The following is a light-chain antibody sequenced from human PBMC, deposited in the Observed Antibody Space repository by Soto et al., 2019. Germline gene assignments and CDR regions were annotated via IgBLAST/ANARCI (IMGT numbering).Light chain of an antibody. Sequence: EIVMTQSPANLSVAPGERATLSCRASQSISSDLAWYQQKPGQAPRLLIYGASTRATAFPARFSGSGSGTEFTLTISTLQSEDFALYYCQQFNNWPWTFGQGTKVDIK. CDR1: QSISSD. CDR3: QQFNNWPWT. J-gene: IGKJ1*01. V-gene: IGKV3-15*01. CDR2: GAS.